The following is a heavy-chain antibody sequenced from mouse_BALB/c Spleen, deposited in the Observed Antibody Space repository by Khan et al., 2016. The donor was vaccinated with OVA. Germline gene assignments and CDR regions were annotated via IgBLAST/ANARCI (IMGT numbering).Heavy chain of an antibody. D-gene: IGHD2-2*01. V-gene: IGHV5-4*02. J-gene: IGHJ3*01. CDR2: ISDGGSYT. CDR3: SRGGYGAFGF. Sequence: EVQLQESGGGLVKPGGSLKLSCAASEFTFSDYYMYWVRQTPEKRLEWVATISDGGSYTSYPDSVKGRFTISRDNAKNNLYLQMSSLKSEDTAMYYCSRGGYGAFGFWGQGTLVTVSA. CDR1: EFTFSDYY.